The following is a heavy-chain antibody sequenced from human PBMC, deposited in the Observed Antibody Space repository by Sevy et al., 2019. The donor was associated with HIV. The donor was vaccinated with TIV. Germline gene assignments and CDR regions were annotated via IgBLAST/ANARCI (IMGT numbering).Heavy chain of an antibody. V-gene: IGHV1-24*01. CDR1: GYTLTELS. CDR2: FDPEDGET. D-gene: IGHD3-22*01. Sequence: ASVKVSCKVSGYTLTELSMHWLRQAPGKGLEWVGSFDPEDGETVYEHNFQGRVSMTEDTSTDTAYMGVISLKFEDTAVYYCATTKDYYDSSGYPFDYWGQGTLVTVSS. J-gene: IGHJ4*02. CDR3: ATTKDYYDSSGYPFDY.